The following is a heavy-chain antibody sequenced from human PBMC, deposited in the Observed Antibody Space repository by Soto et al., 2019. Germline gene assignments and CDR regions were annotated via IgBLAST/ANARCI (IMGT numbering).Heavy chain of an antibody. CDR1: GFTFSSYS. J-gene: IGHJ1*01. V-gene: IGHV3-48*02. D-gene: IGHD3-22*01. CDR3: ARDPFPYYYDSSGYYSGPEYFQH. CDR2: ISSSSSTI. Sequence: GGSLRLSCAASGFTFSSYSMNWVRQAPGKGLEWVSYISSSSSTIYYADSVKGRFTISRDNAKNSLYLQMNSLRDEDTAVYYCARDPFPYYYDSSGYYSGPEYFQHWGQGTLVTVSS.